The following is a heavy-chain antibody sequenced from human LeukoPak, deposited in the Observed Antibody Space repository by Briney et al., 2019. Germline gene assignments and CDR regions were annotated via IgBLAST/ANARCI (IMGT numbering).Heavy chain of an antibody. Sequence: ASVKVSCKASGYTCTSYYMHWVRQAPGQGLEWMGIINPSGGSTSYAQKFQGRVTMTRDTSTSTVYMELSSLRSEDTAVYYCARDGGPKYSIAAAGTNAFDIWGQGTMVTVSS. CDR2: INPSGGST. CDR1: GYTCTSYY. J-gene: IGHJ3*02. D-gene: IGHD6-13*01. V-gene: IGHV1-46*01. CDR3: ARDGGPKYSIAAAGTNAFDI.